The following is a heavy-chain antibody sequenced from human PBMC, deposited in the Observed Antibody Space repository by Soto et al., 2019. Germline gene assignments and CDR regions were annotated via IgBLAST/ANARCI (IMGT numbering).Heavy chain of an antibody. CDR1: GYTITHYG. V-gene: IGHV1-18*01. Sequence: QVLLVQSGAEVKKPGASAKVACKASGYTITHYGISWVRQAPGQGLAWLGWISTYNGDRAFAQKVQGRDTMTTDTSTTTAYMELRRLRSDATAVYSCARSRAGGTWAQYTSFYFDYWGQGAVVTVSS. J-gene: IGHJ4*02. D-gene: IGHD3-16*01. CDR3: ARSRAGGTWAQYTSFYFDY. CDR2: ISTYNGDR.